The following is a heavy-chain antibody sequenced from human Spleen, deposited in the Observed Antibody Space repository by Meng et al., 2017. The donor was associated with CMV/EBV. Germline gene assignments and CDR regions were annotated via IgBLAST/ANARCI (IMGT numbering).Heavy chain of an antibody. CDR1: GTFSSYG. V-gene: IGHV1-69*05. CDR3: ARTAFYYGTGTYGYFDY. J-gene: IGHJ4*02. D-gene: IGHD3-10*01. CDR2: IIPILGTS. Sequence: GTFSSYGIDWVRKAPGKGLEWMGGIIPILGTSNYAQKFQGRVSIITDESTSTTYLELRSLRPEDTAVYYCARTAFYYGTGTYGYFDYWGQGTLVTVSS.